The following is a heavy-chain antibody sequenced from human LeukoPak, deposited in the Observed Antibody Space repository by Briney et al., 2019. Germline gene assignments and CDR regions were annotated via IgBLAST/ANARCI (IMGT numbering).Heavy chain of an antibody. Sequence: GGSLRLSCAASGFTFSSYAMSWVRQAPGKGLEWVSTISGNGGTTHYADSVKGRFTISRDNSKNTLSLQMNSLRAEDTAVYYCATPSITTVALFDYWGQGTLVTVSS. V-gene: IGHV3-23*01. D-gene: IGHD4-23*01. CDR2: ISGNGGTT. CDR1: GFTFSSYA. CDR3: ATPSITTVALFDY. J-gene: IGHJ4*02.